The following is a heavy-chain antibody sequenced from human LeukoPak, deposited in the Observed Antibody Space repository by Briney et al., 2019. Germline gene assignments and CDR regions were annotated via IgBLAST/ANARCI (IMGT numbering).Heavy chain of an antibody. CDR3: ARRQGEQGGYYMDV. V-gene: IGHV3-20*04. CDR2: INWNGGST. Sequence: GGSLRLSCAASGFTFSDYYMSWVREAPGKGLEWVSGINWNGGSTGYADSVKGRFTISRDNAKNSLYLQMNSLRAEDTALYYCARRQGEQGGYYMDVWGKGTTVTVSS. D-gene: IGHD1-26*01. J-gene: IGHJ6*03. CDR1: GFTFSDYY.